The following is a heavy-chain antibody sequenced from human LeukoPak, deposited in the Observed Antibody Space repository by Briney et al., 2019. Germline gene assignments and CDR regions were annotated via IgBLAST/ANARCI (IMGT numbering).Heavy chain of an antibody. J-gene: IGHJ3*02. CDR3: ARVSPIFGVVIIGAFDI. Sequence: PGGSLRLSCAASGFTVSINYMSWVRQAPGKGLEWVSVIYSGGSTYYADSVKGRFTISRDNSKNTLYLQMNSLRAEDTAVYYCARVSPIFGVVIIGAFDIWGQGTMVTVSS. V-gene: IGHV3-66*01. CDR1: GFTVSINY. CDR2: IYSGGST. D-gene: IGHD3-3*01.